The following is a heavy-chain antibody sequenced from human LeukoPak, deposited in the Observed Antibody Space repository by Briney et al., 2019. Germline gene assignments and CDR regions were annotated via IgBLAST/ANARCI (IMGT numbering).Heavy chain of an antibody. CDR3: ARDYSNYVIWFDP. D-gene: IGHD4-11*01. CDR2: MNPNSGNT. Sequence: ASVKVPCKASGYTFTSYDINWVRQATGQGLEWMGWMNPNSGNTGYAQKFQGRVTMTRNTSISTAYMELSSLRSEDTAVYYCARDYSNYVIWFDPWGQGTLVTVPS. J-gene: IGHJ5*02. V-gene: IGHV1-8*01. CDR1: GYTFTSYD.